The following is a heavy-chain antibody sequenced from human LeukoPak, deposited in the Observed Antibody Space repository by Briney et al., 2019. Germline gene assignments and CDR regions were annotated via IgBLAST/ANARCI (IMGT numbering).Heavy chain of an antibody. CDR2: ISYDGSNK. V-gene: IGHV3-30*18. J-gene: IGHJ4*02. Sequence: PGGSLRLSCAASGFTFSSYGMHWARQAPGKGLEWVAVISYDGSNKYYADSVKGRFTISRDNSKNTLYLQMNSLRAEDTAVYYCAKDDAGATTFYWGQGTLVTVSS. CDR1: GFTFSSYG. CDR3: AKDDAGATTFY. D-gene: IGHD1-26*01.